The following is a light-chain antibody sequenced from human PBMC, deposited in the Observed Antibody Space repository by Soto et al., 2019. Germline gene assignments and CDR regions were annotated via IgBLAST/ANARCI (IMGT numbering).Light chain of an antibody. V-gene: IGKV3-20*01. Sequence: TLLTQSPGTLSLSPGERATLSCRASQSVSSSYLAWYQQKPGQAPRLLIYGASSRATGIPDRFSGSGSGTDFTLTISRLEPEDFAVYYCQQYGISPRTFGQGTKVDIK. CDR3: QQYGISPRT. CDR2: GAS. CDR1: QSVSSSY. J-gene: IGKJ1*01.